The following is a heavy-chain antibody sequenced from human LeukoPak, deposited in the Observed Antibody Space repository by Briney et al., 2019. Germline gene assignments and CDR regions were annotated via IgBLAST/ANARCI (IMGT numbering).Heavy chain of an antibody. J-gene: IGHJ3*02. CDR1: GGSISSYY. V-gene: IGHV4-59*08. CDR3: ARREGYCSGGSCYHAFDI. D-gene: IGHD2-15*01. Sequence: SETLSLTCTVSGGSISSYYWSWIRQPPGKGLEWIGYIYYSGSTNYNPSLKSRVTISVDTSKNQFSLKLSSVTAADTAVYYCARREGYCSGGSCYHAFDIWGQGTMATVSS. CDR2: IYYSGST.